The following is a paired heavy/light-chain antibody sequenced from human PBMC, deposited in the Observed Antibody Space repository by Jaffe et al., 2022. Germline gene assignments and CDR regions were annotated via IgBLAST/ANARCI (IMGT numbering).Light chain of an antibody. CDR2: AAS. CDR3: QQLNSYPIT. J-gene: IGKJ5*01. Sequence: DIQLTQSPSFLSASVGDRVTIACRASQGISSSLAWYQQEPGKAPKLLIYAASTLQGGVPSRFSGSGSGTEFTLTISSLQPEDFATYYCQQLNSYPITFGQGTRLEIK. CDR1: QGISSS. V-gene: IGKV1-9*01.
Heavy chain of an antibody. V-gene: IGHV3-72*01. CDR3: ARPHSDSSWSGSYFDY. Sequence: EVQLVESGGGLAQPGGSLRLSCVGSGFRFSDHYMDWVRQAPGMGLEWVGRIRKKGNSYSTEYAASVKGRFTISRDDSKNSLYLQMNCLKTEDTAVYYCARPHSDSSWSGSYFDYWGQGTLVIVSS. CDR2: IRKKGNSYST. D-gene: IGHD2-15*01. CDR1: GFRFSDHY. J-gene: IGHJ4*02.